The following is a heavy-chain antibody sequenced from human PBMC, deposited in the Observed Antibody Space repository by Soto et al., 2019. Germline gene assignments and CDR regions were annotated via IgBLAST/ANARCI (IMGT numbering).Heavy chain of an antibody. CDR2: ISYDGTNR. D-gene: IGHD1-26*01. J-gene: IGHJ6*02. V-gene: IGHV3-30*18. CDR1: GFSFSNYG. Sequence: PGGSLRLSCAASGFSFSNYGMHWVRQAPGKGLEWVAVISYDGTNRYYADSVKGRFTISRDNSKNTLYLQMNSLRAEDTAVYYCAKDWDSNPTYYYYFGMDVWGQGTTVTVSS. CDR3: AKDWDSNPTYYYYFGMDV.